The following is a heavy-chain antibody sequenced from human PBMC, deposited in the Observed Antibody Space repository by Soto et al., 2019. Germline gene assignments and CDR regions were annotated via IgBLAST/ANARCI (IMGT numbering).Heavy chain of an antibody. V-gene: IGHV3-23*01. CDR3: AKLGVRTTTVNIDAFDI. CDR2: IDRRGDYT. J-gene: IGHJ3*02. CDR1: GFPFSDNT. Sequence: GGSLRLSCAVSGFPFSDNTMSWVRQAPGRGLEWVSTIDRRGDYTYYADSVKGRFLISSDDSKNMVYLQMGSLRAEDTAVYFCAKLGVRTTTVNIDAFDIWGQGTMVTV. D-gene: IGHD3-10*01.